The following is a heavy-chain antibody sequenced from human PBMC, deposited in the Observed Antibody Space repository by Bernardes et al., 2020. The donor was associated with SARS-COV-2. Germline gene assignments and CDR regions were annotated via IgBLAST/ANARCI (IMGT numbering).Heavy chain of an antibody. V-gene: IGHV1-2*02. D-gene: IGHD4-4*01. Sequence: ASVEVSCKASGYTFTASYIHWVRQAPGQGLEWMGWMYPNSGDTKYAQKFQGRVTMTRDTSINTAHMELSSLRSDDTAIYYCASVTWSNYDDFDVWGQGTMVTVSS. CDR2: MYPNSGDT. CDR3: ASVTWSNYDDFDV. CDR1: GYTFTASY. J-gene: IGHJ3*01.